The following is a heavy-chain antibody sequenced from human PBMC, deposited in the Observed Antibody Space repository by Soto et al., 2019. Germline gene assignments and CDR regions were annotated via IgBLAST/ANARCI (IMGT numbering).Heavy chain of an antibody. D-gene: IGHD1-26*01. V-gene: IGHV3-15*07. J-gene: IGHJ4*02. CDR1: GFTFSNAW. CDR2: SKSKTDGGTA. CDR3: TTDSYSSIIVVRFDY. Sequence: GGSLRLSCAASGFTFSNAWINWVRRAPVNGLEFVGRSKSKTDGGTADYSAPVKGRFSFSRDDAENIVYLQVNSLRTEDTGIYXCTTDSYSSIIVVRFDYWGQGTLVTVSA.